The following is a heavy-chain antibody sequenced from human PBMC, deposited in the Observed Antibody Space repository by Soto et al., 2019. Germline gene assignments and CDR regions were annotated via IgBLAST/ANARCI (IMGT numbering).Heavy chain of an antibody. CDR1: GGSISSGGYY. D-gene: IGHD2-2*01. Sequence: SETLSLTCTVSGGSISSGGYYWSWIRQHPGKGLEWIGYIYYSGSTYYNPSLKSRVTISVDTSKNQFSLRLSSVTAADTAVYYCARYVVVPAATISRFDPWGQGTLVTVSS. CDR2: IYYSGST. V-gene: IGHV4-31*03. CDR3: ARYVVVPAATISRFDP. J-gene: IGHJ5*02.